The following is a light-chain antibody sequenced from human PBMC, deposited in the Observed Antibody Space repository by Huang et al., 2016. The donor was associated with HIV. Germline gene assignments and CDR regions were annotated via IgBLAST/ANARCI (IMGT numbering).Light chain of an antibody. J-gene: IGKJ3*01. CDR2: AAS. CDR1: QIVSSH. CDR3: QQYNDFLST. Sequence: ETVMTQSPVTLSVSPGDRASLSCRSSQIVSSHLAWYQQKPGQAPRLLIYAASTRATGVPARFSGSGAGTEFTLTISTLQSEDSAVYYCQQYNDFLSTFGPGTIVEIK. V-gene: IGKV3-15*01.